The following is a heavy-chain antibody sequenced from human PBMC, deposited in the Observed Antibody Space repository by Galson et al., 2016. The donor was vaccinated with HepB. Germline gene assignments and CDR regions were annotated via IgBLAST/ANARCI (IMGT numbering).Heavy chain of an antibody. V-gene: IGHV1-69*13. J-gene: IGHJ5*02. CDR3: ARGAPPCITGTLCWFDP. CDR2: IIPIFGTA. CDR1: GGTFSSYA. Sequence: SVKASCKASGGTFSSYAISWVRQAPGQGLEWMGGIIPIFGTANYAQKFQGRVTITADESTSTAYMELSSLRSEDTAVYYCARGAPPCITGTLCWFDPWGQGTLVTVSS. D-gene: IGHD1-7*01.